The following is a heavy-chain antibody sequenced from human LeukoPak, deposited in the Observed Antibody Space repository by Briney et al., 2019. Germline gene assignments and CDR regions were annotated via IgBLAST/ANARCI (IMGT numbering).Heavy chain of an antibody. CDR3: ARAKRGYSGYDFDY. CDR1: GASISSYY. Sequence: SETLSLTCTVSGASISSYYWSWIRQPPGKGLEWIGYIYYTGSTNYNPSLKSRVTISGDASKMQYSLKLSSVTAADTAVYYCARAKRGYSGYDFDYWGQGTLVTVSS. J-gene: IGHJ4*02. V-gene: IGHV4-59*01. CDR2: IYYTGST. D-gene: IGHD5-12*01.